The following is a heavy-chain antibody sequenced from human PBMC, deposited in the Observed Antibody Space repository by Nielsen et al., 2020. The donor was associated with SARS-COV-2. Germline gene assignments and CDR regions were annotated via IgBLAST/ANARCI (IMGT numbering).Heavy chain of an antibody. J-gene: IGHJ5*02. D-gene: IGHD3-22*01. V-gene: IGHV4-38-2*02. CDR1: GYSISSGYY. CDR3: AREGADSSGYLDWFDP. CDR2: IYHSGST. Sequence: SETLSLTCTVSGYSISSGYYWGWIRQPPGKGLEWIGSIYHSGSTYYNPSLKSRVTISVDTSKNQFSLKLSSVTAADTAVYYCAREGADSSGYLDWFDPWGQGTLGTVSS.